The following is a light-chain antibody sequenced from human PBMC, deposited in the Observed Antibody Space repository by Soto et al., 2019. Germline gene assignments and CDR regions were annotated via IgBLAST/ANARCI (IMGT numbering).Light chain of an antibody. J-gene: IGKJ3*01. CDR1: QIINTW. Sequence: DIQMTQSPSSLSASEGDRVTITRRASQIINTWLAWYQQKPGKAPKLVIYRASNLVNGVPSRFSGSGSGTEFTLTISFLPPDDFSMYYCQQYETDSGTFGPGTKVDL. CDR3: QQYETDSGT. CDR2: RAS. V-gene: IGKV1-5*03.